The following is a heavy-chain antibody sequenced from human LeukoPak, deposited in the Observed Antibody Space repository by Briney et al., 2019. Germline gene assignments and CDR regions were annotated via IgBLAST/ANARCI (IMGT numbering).Heavy chain of an antibody. J-gene: IGHJ6*03. CDR3: ARGPNGIYSYYYMDV. D-gene: IGHD2-8*01. V-gene: IGHV1-69*05. Sequence: SVKVSCKASGGTFSSYAISWMRQAPGQGLEWMGGIIPIFGTANYAQKFQGRVTITTDESTSTAYRELSSLRSEDTAVYYCARGPNGIYSYYYMDVWGKGTTVTVSS. CDR1: GGTFSSYA. CDR2: IIPIFGTA.